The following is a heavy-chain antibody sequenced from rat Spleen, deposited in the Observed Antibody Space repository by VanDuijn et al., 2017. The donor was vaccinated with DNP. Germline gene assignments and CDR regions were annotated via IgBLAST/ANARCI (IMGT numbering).Heavy chain of an antibody. V-gene: IGHV5-46*01. CDR3: TRYYDSFDY. CDR2: ISYDGTRT. J-gene: IGHJ2*01. D-gene: IGHD1-1*01. CDR1: GFTFSNFP. Sequence: EVQLVESGGGLVQPGRSLKLSCTTSGFTFSNFPMAWVRQAPTKGLEWVATISYDGTRTYYRASVKGRFTISRDYAKPTLYLQMDSLRSEDTATYYCTRYYDSFDYWGQGVMVTVSS.